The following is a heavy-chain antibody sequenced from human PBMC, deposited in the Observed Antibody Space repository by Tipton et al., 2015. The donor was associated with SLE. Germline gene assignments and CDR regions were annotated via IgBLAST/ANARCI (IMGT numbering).Heavy chain of an antibody. Sequence: TLSLTCTVSGGSISSSSYYWGWIRQPPGKGLEWIGSISYSVSTYYNPSLKSRVTISVDTSKNQFSLKLSPVTAADTAVYYCARRGSSSPLDNWFDPWGQGTLVTVSS. CDR3: ARRGSSSPLDNWFDP. CDR2: ISYSVST. CDR1: GGSISSSSYY. V-gene: IGHV4-39*01. J-gene: IGHJ5*02. D-gene: IGHD6-6*01.